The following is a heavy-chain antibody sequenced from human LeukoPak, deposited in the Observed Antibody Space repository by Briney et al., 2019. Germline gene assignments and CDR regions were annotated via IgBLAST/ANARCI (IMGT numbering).Heavy chain of an antibody. J-gene: IGHJ4*02. V-gene: IGHV3-73*01. CDR3: TTYDSSGEYFGY. Sequence: GGSLRLSCAASGFTFSGSAMHWVRQASGKGLEWVGRIRSKANSYATAYAASVKGRFTISRDDSKNTAYLQMNSLKTEDTAVYYCTTYDSSGEYFGYWGQGTLVTVSS. CDR2: IRSKANSYAT. D-gene: IGHD3-22*01. CDR1: GFTFSGSA.